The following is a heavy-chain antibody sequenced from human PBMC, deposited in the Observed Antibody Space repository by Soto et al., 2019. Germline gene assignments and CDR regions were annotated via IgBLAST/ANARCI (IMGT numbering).Heavy chain of an antibody. CDR3: ARQRNSSGWYKRDYFDY. CDR1: GGSISSSSYY. D-gene: IGHD6-19*01. J-gene: IGHJ4*02. CDR2: IYYSGST. V-gene: IGHV4-39*01. Sequence: PSETLSLTCTVSGGSISSSSYYWGWLRQPPGKGLEWIGSIYYSGSTYYNPSLKSRVTISVDTSKNQFSLKLSSVTAADTAVYYCARQRNSSGWYKRDYFDYWGQGTLVTVSS.